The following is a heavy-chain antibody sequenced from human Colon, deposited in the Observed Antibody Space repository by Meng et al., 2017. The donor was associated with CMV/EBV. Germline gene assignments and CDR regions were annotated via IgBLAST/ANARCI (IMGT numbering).Heavy chain of an antibody. V-gene: IGHV3-72*01. CDR3: ASRYWYENYFDH. J-gene: IGHJ4*02. CDR1: GFTFSDHY. D-gene: IGHD2-8*02. Sequence: GGSLRLSCATSGFTFSDHYMDWVRQAPGKGLEWVGRSRNKANSYTTEYAPSVRGRFTISRDASKKLLFLQMNSLKTEDTAVYYCASRYWYENYFDHWGQGTLVTVSS. CDR2: SRNKANSYTT.